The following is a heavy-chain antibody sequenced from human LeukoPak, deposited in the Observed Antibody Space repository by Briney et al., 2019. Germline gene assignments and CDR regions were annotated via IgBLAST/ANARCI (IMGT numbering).Heavy chain of an antibody. CDR2: IIPIFGTA. CDR3: ASPPGDYGDYGLPFDY. CDR1: GGTFSSYA. D-gene: IGHD4-17*01. J-gene: IGHJ4*02. V-gene: IGHV1-69*05. Sequence: SVKVSCKASGGTFSSYAISWVRQGPGQGLEWMGGIIPIFGTANYAQQFQGRGTITTDESTITAYMELSSLRSEDTAVYYCASPPGDYGDYGLPFDYWGQGTLVTVSS.